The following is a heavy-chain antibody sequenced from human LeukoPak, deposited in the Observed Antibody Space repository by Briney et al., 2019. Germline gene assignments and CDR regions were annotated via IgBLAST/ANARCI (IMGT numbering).Heavy chain of an antibody. D-gene: IGHD6-19*01. CDR3: ARGLSPIAVAGPRYGMDV. J-gene: IGHJ6*02. CDR2: ISVHNGNT. CDR1: GYTFTTFG. Sequence: ASVKVSCKASGYTFTTFGINWVRQAPGQGLEWMGWISVHNGNTKYAQKVQGRVTMTADTSTSTAYMELRSLSSDDTAVYYCARGLSPIAVAGPRYGMDVWGQGTTVTVSS. V-gene: IGHV1-18*01.